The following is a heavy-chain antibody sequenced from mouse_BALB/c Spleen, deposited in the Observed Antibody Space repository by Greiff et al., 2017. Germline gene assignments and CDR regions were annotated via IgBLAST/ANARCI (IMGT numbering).Heavy chain of an antibody. CDR3: ARDRYDVAY. D-gene: IGHD2-14*01. CDR2: IRNKANGYTT. Sequence: EVHLVESGGGLVQPGGSLRLSCATSGFTFTDYYMSWVRQPPGKALEWLGFIRNKANGYTTEYSASVKGRFTISRDNSQSILYLQMNTLRAEDSATYYCARDRYDVAYWGQGTLVTVSA. V-gene: IGHV7-3*02. CDR1: GFTFTDYY. J-gene: IGHJ3*01.